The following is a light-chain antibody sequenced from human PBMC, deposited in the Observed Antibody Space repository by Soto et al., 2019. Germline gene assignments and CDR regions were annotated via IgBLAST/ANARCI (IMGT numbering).Light chain of an antibody. CDR2: EVS. J-gene: IGLJ1*01. Sequence: QSVLTQPATVSRSPGQSITISCTGISSDVGGYNYVSWYQQHPGKAPKLMISEVSNRPSGVSNRFSGSKSGNTASLTISGLQAEDEADYYCSSYTSFSTRYVFGTGTKVTVL. CDR1: SSDVGGYNY. V-gene: IGLV2-14*01. CDR3: SSYTSFSTRYV.